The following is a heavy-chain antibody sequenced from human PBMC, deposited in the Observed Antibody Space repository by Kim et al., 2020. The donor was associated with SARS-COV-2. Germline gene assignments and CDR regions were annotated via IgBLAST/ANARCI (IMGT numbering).Heavy chain of an antibody. Sequence: GGSLRLSCAASGFTFSSYGMHWVRQAPGKGLEWVAVIWYDGSNKYYADSVKGRFTISRDNSKNTLYLQMNSLRAEDTAVYYCARSHCSSTSCQLDYWGQGTLVTVSS. J-gene: IGHJ4*02. CDR3: ARSHCSSTSCQLDY. CDR1: GFTFSSYG. V-gene: IGHV3-33*01. CDR2: IWYDGSNK. D-gene: IGHD2-2*01.